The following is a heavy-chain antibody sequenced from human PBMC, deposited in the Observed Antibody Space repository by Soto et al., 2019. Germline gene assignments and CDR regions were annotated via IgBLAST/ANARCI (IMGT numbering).Heavy chain of an antibody. CDR1: GGSISSGGYS. CDR2: IYHSGST. Sequence: SETLSLTCAVSGGSISSGGYSWSWIRQPPGKGLEWIGYIYHSGSTYYNPSLKSRVTISVDRSKNQFSLKLSSVTAADTAVYYCARDDYKDGGNNWFDPWGQGTLVTVSS. J-gene: IGHJ5*02. V-gene: IGHV4-30-2*01. CDR3: ARDDYKDGGNNWFDP. D-gene: IGHD3-16*01.